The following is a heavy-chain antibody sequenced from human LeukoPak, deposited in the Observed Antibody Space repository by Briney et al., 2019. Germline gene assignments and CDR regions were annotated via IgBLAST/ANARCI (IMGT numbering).Heavy chain of an antibody. Sequence: SETLSLTCTVSGGSISSYYWSWIRRPPGKGLEWIGYIYYSGSTNYNPSLKSRVTISVDTSKNQFSLKLSSVTAADTAVYYCARRTSYSSSWSNYYFDYWGQGTLVTVSS. V-gene: IGHV4-59*08. CDR2: IYYSGST. CDR3: ARRTSYSSSWSNYYFDY. CDR1: GGSISSYY. D-gene: IGHD6-13*01. J-gene: IGHJ4*02.